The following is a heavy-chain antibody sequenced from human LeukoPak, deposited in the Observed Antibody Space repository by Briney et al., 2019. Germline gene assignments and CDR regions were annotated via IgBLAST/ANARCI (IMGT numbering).Heavy chain of an antibody. V-gene: IGHV4-34*01. CDR1: GFTFSSYA. D-gene: IGHD2-2*01. CDR2: INHSGST. Sequence: GSLRLSCAASGFTFSSYAMSWIRQPPGKGLEWIGEINHSGSTNYNPSLKSRVTISVDTSKNQFSLKLSSVTAADTAVYYCARGRQYQLLGYWGQGTLVTVSS. J-gene: IGHJ4*02. CDR3: ARGRQYQLLGY.